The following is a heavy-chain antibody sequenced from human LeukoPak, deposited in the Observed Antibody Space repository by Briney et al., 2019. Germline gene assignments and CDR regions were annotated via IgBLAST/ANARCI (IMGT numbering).Heavy chain of an antibody. D-gene: IGHD3-10*01. V-gene: IGHV1-18*01. CDR1: GYTFTTYG. J-gene: IGHJ3*02. CDR2: ISGYNGNT. Sequence: ASVKVSCKTSGYTFTTYGILWVRQAPGQGLAWMGWISGYNGNTNFARKLQGRVTMTTDTSTSTAYMELRSLRSDDTAVYYCARSLTIREGDAFDIWGQGTMVTVSS. CDR3: ARSLTIREGDAFDI.